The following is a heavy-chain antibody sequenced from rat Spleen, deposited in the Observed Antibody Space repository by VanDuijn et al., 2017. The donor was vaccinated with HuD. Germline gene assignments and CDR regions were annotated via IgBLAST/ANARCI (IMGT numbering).Heavy chain of an antibody. Sequence: EEQLQESGPGLVKPSQSLSLTCSVTGYSITSSYRWNWIRKFPGNKLEWMGYINSAGSTNYNPSLKSRISITRETSKNQFFLQVNSVTTEDTANYYCARSWNSGYSYVMDAWGQGASVTVSS. CDR2: INSAGST. D-gene: IGHD4-4*01. V-gene: IGHV3-3*01. J-gene: IGHJ4*01. CDR1: GYSITSSYR. CDR3: ARSWNSGYSYVMDA.